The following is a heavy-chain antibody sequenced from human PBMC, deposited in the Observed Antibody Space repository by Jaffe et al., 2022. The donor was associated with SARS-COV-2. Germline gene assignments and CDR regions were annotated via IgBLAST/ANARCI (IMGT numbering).Heavy chain of an antibody. Sequence: EVQLVESGGGLVKPGGSLRLSCAASGFTFSNAWMSWVRQAPGKGLEWVGRIKSKTDGGTTDYAAPVKGRFTISRDDSKNTLYLQMNSLKTEDTAVYYCTTPGVWFGVTSRQKDAFDIWGQGTMVTVSS. CDR3: TTPGVWFGVTSRQKDAFDI. CDR2: IKSKTDGGTT. D-gene: IGHD3-10*01. V-gene: IGHV3-15*01. J-gene: IGHJ3*02. CDR1: GFTFSNAW.